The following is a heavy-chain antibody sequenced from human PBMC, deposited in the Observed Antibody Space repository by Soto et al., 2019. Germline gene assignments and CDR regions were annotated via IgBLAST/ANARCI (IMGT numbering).Heavy chain of an antibody. CDR3: ARVRDIVVVVAEHYGMAV. CDR2: IIPIFGTA. V-gene: IGHV1-69*12. Sequence: QVQLVQSGAEVKKPGSSVKVSCKASGGTFSSYAISWVRQAPGQGLEWMGGIIPIFGTANYAQKFQGRVTITADESTRTAYMERSSLRSEDTAVYYCARVRDIVVVVAEHYGMAVWGQGTTVTVSS. J-gene: IGHJ6*02. D-gene: IGHD2-15*01. CDR1: GGTFSSYA.